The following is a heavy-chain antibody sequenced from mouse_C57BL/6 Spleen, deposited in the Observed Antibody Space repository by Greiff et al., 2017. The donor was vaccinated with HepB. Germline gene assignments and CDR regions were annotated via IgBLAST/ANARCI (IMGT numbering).Heavy chain of an antibody. Sequence: QVQLQQSGAELVRPGASVTLSCKASGYTFTDYEMHWVKQTPVHGLEWIGAIDPETGGTAYNQKFKGKAILTADKSSSTAYRELRSLTSEDSAVYYCTGAGSYYFDYWGQGTTLTVSS. V-gene: IGHV1-15*01. CDR2: IDPETGGT. CDR3: TGAGSYYFDY. D-gene: IGHD3-3*01. J-gene: IGHJ2*01. CDR1: GYTFTDYE.